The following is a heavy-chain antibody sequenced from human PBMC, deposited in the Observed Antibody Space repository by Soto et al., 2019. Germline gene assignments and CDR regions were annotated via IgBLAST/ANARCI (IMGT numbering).Heavy chain of an antibody. V-gene: IGHV3-21*01. CDR1: GFTFSSYS. Sequence: GGSLRLSCAASGFTFSSYSMNWVRQAPGKGLEWVSSISSSSSYIYYADSVKGRFTISRDNAKNSLYLQMNSLRAEDTAVYYCATVAGIEMVNYFDYWGQGTLVTVSS. D-gene: IGHD6-19*01. J-gene: IGHJ4*02. CDR2: ISSSSSYI. CDR3: ATVAGIEMVNYFDY.